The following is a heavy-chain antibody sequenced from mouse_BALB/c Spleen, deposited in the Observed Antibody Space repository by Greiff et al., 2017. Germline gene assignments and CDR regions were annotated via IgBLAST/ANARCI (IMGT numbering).Heavy chain of an antibody. V-gene: IGHV7-3*02. CDR2: IRNKANGYTT. J-gene: IGHJ1*01. Sequence: EVKLVESGGGLVQPGGSLRLSCATSGFTFTDYYMSWVRQPPGKALEWLGFIRNKANGYTTEYSASVKGRFTISRDNSQSILYLQMNTLRAEDSATYYCARAGYGNYGWYFDVWGAGTTVTVSS. CDR1: GFTFTDYY. D-gene: IGHD2-1*01. CDR3: ARAGYGNYGWYFDV.